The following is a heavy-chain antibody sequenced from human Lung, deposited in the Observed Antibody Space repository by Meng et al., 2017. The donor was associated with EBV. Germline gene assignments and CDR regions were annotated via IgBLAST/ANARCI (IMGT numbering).Heavy chain of an antibody. J-gene: IGHJ4*02. CDR2: IIHGGSP. D-gene: IGHD2-8*02. Sequence: QESGAGLWKPPEPLSPTCAVNGGSLSGAYWNWIRQRPGKGLEWIVEIIHGGSPSYNPSLKSRVTISIDTSKNQLSLMLSSVTAADTAVYYCARRPTGIDYWGQGTLVTVSS. CDR3: ARRPTGIDY. CDR1: GGSLSGAY. V-gene: IGHV4-34*12.